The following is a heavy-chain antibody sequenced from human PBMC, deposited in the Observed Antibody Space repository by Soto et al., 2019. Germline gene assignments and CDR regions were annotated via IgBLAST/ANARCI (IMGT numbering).Heavy chain of an antibody. Sequence: QITLNESGPTVVRPTETLTLTCRFSGFSLTTSGVGVGWIRQSPGKAPEWLALIYWDDDKRYSASLKSRLTITKDNSKNQVGLTVSDLDPTDTATYYCAHRVLRTVFGLVTTTAIYFDFWGQGTPVAVSS. CDR1: GFSLTTSGVG. J-gene: IGHJ4*02. D-gene: IGHD3-3*01. CDR3: AHRVLRTVFGLVTTTAIYFDF. V-gene: IGHV2-5*02. CDR2: IYWDDDK.